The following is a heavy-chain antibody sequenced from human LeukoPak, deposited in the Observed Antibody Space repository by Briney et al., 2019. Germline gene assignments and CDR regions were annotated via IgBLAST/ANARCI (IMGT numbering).Heavy chain of an antibody. Sequence: PSETLSLTCTVSGDSISRFYWNWIRQPAGKGLEWIGRIYATSGRTKYNSSLESRVTMPIDRSKNQFSLRLTSVTAADTAVYYCARETLVRDYGMDVWGQGTTVTVSS. V-gene: IGHV4-4*07. D-gene: IGHD6-6*01. CDR2: IYATSGRT. CDR1: GDSISRFY. J-gene: IGHJ6*02. CDR3: ARETLVRDYGMDV.